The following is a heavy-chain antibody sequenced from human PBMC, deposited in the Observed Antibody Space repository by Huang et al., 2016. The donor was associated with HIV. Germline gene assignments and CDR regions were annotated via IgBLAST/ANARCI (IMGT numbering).Heavy chain of an antibody. CDR3: ARRPSSSWRDWYFDL. Sequence: QLQLQESGPGLVKPSETLSLTCTVSGGSIATDNYYCGWVRQPPGRGLEWTASIFHSGNTYYNPALNNRVTISIDTSKNQVSRTVRSVTAADTAVYYCARRPSSSWRDWYFDLWGRGILVTVSS. CDR1: GGSIATDNYY. CDR2: IFHSGNT. J-gene: IGHJ2*01. V-gene: IGHV4-39*01. D-gene: IGHD6-13*01.